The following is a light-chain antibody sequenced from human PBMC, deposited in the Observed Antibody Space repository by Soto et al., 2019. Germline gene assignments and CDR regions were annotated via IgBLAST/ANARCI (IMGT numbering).Light chain of an antibody. CDR1: QGISSY. CDR3: QQLDSYPIT. V-gene: IGKV1-9*01. J-gene: IGKJ5*01. CDR2: GAS. Sequence: DIQLTQSPSFLSASVGDRVTITCRASQGISSYLAWYQQKPGNAPKLLIYGASTLQTGVPSRFSGSGSGTEFTLTISSLQPEDFATYYCQQLDSYPITFGQGTRLE.